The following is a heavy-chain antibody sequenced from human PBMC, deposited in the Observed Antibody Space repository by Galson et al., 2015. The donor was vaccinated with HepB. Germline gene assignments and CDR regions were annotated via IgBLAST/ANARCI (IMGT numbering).Heavy chain of an antibody. CDR1: GSTFTGYY. CDR2: INPNSGGT. Sequence: SVKVSCKASGSTFTGYYMHWVRQAPGQGLEWMGWINPNSGGTNYAQKFQGRVTMTRDTSISTAYMELSRLRSDDTAVYYCARVGALSGSGWYGPFDYWGQGTLVTVSS. CDR3: ARVGALSGSGWYGPFDY. J-gene: IGHJ4*02. V-gene: IGHV1-2*02. D-gene: IGHD6-19*01.